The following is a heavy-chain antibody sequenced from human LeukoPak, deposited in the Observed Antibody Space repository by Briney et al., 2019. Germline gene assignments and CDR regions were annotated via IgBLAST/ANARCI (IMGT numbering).Heavy chain of an antibody. CDR3: ARYVVYGSGKYYFDY. CDR2: INDSGST. V-gene: IGHV4-34*01. D-gene: IGHD3-10*01. J-gene: IGHJ4*02. CDR1: GGSFSGYY. Sequence: SETLSLTSAVYGGSFSGYYWSWIRQPPGKGLEWIGEINDSGSTHYNTSLNSRVTLSLDTSKNQFSLRLNSVTAADTAVYFCARYVVYGSGKYYFDYWGQGSLVTVSS.